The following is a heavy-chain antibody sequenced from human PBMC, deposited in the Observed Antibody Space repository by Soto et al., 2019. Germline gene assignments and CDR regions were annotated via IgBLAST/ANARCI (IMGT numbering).Heavy chain of an antibody. Sequence: QITLKESGPTLVKPTQTLTLTCTFSGFSLSTSGVGVGWIRQPPGKALEWLALIYWDDDKRYSPSLKSRLTITKDTSKHQVVLTMTNMDPVDTATYYCAHSTRQPGVPAALDYWGQGTVFTVSA. CDR1: GFSLSTSGVG. CDR3: AHSTRQPGVPAALDY. D-gene: IGHD2-2*01. CDR2: IYWDDDK. V-gene: IGHV2-5*02. J-gene: IGHJ4*02.